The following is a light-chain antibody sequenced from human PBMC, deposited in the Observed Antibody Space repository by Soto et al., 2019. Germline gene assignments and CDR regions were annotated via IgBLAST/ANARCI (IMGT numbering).Light chain of an antibody. CDR2: YDS. Sequence: VLTQPPSVSVAPGKTARISCGGNNIGSKSVHWYQQKPGQAPVLVIYYDSDRPSGIPERFSGSNSGNTATLTISRVEAGDEADYYCQVWDSSSDHPYVFGTGTKLTVL. V-gene: IGLV3-21*04. J-gene: IGLJ1*01. CDR1: NIGSKS. CDR3: QVWDSSSDHPYV.